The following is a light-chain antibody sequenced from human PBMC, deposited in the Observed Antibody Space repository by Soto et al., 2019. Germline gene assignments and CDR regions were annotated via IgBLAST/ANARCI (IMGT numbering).Light chain of an antibody. Sequence: QSALTQPRSVSGSPGQSVTISCTGTSSDVGGYDYVSWYQHHPGKAPKVTIYDVNKRPSGVPDRFSGSKSGTSATLGITGLQTGDEADYYCGTWDSSLSAGVFGGGTKLTVL. CDR2: DVN. J-gene: IGLJ3*02. CDR1: SSDVGGYDY. V-gene: IGLV2-11*01. CDR3: GTWDSSLSAGV.